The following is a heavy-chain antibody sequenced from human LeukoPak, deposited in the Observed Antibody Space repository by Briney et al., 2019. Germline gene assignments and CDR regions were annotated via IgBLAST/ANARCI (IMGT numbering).Heavy chain of an antibody. CDR2: ISGNNGNT. V-gene: IGHV1-18*01. J-gene: IGHJ4*02. CDR1: GFTFTSYG. Sequence: GGSLRLSCAASGFTFTSYGISWVRQAPGQGLEWMGWISGNNGNTNYAQNVQGRVTMTTDTSTSTAYMELRSLRSDDTAVYYCALIPDCTTITCYYFDEWGQGTPVNASS. D-gene: IGHD2-8*01. CDR3: ALIPDCTTITCYYFDE.